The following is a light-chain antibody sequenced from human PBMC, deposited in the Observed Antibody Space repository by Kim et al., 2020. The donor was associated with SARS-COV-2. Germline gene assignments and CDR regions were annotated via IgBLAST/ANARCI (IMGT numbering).Light chain of an antibody. CDR2: EVS. Sequence: GKAAPTSCTGTSSDVGGYNYVSWYQQHPGKAPKLMIYEVSKRPSGVPDRFSGSKSGNTASLTVSGLQAEDEADYYCNSYAGSNNWVFGGGTQLTVL. CDR1: SSDVGGYNY. CDR3: NSYAGSNNWV. V-gene: IGLV2-8*01. J-gene: IGLJ3*02.